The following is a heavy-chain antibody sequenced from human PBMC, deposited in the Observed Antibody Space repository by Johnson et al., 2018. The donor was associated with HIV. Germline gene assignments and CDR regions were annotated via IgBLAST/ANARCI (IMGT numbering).Heavy chain of an antibody. D-gene: IGHD2-2*01. CDR2: ISSSGGTTK. CDR3: ARDGGIGSTREDAFDI. CDR1: GFTFHDYA. J-gene: IGHJ3*02. V-gene: IGHV3-9*01. Sequence: VQLVESGGGLVQPGRSLRLSCAASGFTFHDYAMHWVRQAPGKGLEWVSGISSSGGTTKYYTDSVKGRFTVSRDNSKNTLYLQMNSLRAEDTAVYYCARDGGIGSTREDAFDIWGQGTMVIVSS.